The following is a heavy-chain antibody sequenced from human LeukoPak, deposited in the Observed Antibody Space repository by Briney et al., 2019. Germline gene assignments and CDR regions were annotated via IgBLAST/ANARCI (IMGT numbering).Heavy chain of an antibody. D-gene: IGHD4-17*01. J-gene: IGHJ4*02. V-gene: IGHV3-7*01. Sequence: GGSLRLSCAASGFTFTSYWMTWVRQAPGKGLERVANIKQDGSEKYYVDSVKGRFTISKDNAKNSLYLQMNSLRAEDTAVYYCARVRGLHRKVDYWGQGTLVTVSS. CDR3: ARVRGLHRKVDY. CDR1: GFTFTSYW. CDR2: IKQDGSEK.